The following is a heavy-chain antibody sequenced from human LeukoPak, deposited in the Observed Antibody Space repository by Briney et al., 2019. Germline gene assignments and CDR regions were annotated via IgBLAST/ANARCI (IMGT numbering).Heavy chain of an antibody. CDR3: ARLSNSGYDPTYFDY. D-gene: IGHD5-12*01. J-gene: IGHJ4*02. CDR1: GGSISSSSYY. Sequence: PSETLSLTCTVSGGSISSSSYYWDWIRQPPGKGLEWIGSIYYTGSTYYNPSLKSRVTISVDTSKKQFSLKLSSVTAADTAVYYCARLSNSGYDPTYFDYWGPGTLVTVSS. V-gene: IGHV4-39*01. CDR2: IYYTGST.